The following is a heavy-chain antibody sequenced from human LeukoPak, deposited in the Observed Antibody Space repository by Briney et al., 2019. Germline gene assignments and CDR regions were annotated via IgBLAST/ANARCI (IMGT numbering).Heavy chain of an antibody. Sequence: GESLKISCKGSGYSFTSYWTGWVRQMPGKGLEWMGIIYPGDSDTRYSPSFQGQVTISADKSITTAYLQWSSLKASDTAMYYCASTGYCSSISCQSFDYWGQGTLVTVSS. CDR3: ASTGYCSSISCQSFDY. CDR2: IYPGDSDT. D-gene: IGHD2-2*01. V-gene: IGHV5-51*01. CDR1: GYSFTSYW. J-gene: IGHJ4*02.